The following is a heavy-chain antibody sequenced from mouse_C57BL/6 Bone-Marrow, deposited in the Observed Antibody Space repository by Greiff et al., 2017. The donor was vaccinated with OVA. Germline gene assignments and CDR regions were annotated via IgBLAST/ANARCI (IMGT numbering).Heavy chain of an antibody. CDR1: GYTFTSYW. D-gene: IGHD2-5*01. CDR3: ARAVYYSNPYYAMDY. CDR2: IDPSDSYT. J-gene: IGHJ4*01. V-gene: IGHV1-50*01. Sequence: VQLQQSGAELVKPGASVKLSCKASGYTFTSYWMQWVKQRPGQGLEWIGEIDPSDSYTNYNQKFKGKATLTVDTSSSTAYMQLSSLTSEDSAVYYCARAVYYSNPYYAMDYWGQGTSVTVSS.